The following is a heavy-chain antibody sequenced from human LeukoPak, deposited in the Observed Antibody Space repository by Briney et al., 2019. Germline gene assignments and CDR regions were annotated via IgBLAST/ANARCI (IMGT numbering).Heavy chain of an antibody. J-gene: IGHJ3*02. CDR2: INWNGGST. CDR1: GFTFDDYG. CDR3: ARDGGYDILTGDPRGAFDI. Sequence: GGSLRLPCAASGFTFDDYGMSWVRQAPGKGLEWVSGINWNGGSTGYADSVKGRFTISRDNAKNSLYLQMNSLRAEDTALYYCARDGGYDILTGDPRGAFDIWGQGTMVTVSS. D-gene: IGHD3-9*01. V-gene: IGHV3-20*04.